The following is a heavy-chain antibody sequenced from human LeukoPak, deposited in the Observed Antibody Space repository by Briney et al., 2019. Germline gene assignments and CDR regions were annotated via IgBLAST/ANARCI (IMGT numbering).Heavy chain of an antibody. V-gene: IGHV4-34*01. D-gene: IGHD3-3*01. CDR3: ARGLSGFWSGYPYYFDY. CDR1: GGSFSGYH. J-gene: IGHJ4*02. Sequence: PSETLSLTCAVYGGSFSGYHWSWIRQPPGKWLEWIGEINHSGSTNYNPSLKSRVTISVDTSKNQFSLKLSSVTAADTAVYYCARGLSGFWSGYPYYFDYWGQGTLVTVSS. CDR2: INHSGST.